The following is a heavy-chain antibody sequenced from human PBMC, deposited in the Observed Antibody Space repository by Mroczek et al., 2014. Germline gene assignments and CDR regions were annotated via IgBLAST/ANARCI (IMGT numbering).Heavy chain of an antibody. CDR2: IYYSGST. D-gene: IGHD3-3*01. V-gene: IGHV4-59*01. Sequence: QVQLQESGPGLVKPSETLSLTCTVSGGSISSYYWSWIRQPPGKGLEWIGYIYYSGSTNYNPSLKSRVTISVDTSKNQFSLKLSSVTAADTAVYYCARVECPNCSFDYWGQGTLVTVSS. CDR3: ARVECPNCSFDY. CDR1: GGSISSYY. J-gene: IGHJ4*02.